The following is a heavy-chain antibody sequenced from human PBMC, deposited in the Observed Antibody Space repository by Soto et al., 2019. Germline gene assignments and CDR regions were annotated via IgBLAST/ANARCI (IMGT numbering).Heavy chain of an antibody. CDR1: GYTFIYYG. CDR3: ARDLTRDPRDHGMDV. J-gene: IGHJ6*02. V-gene: IGHV3-33*01. CDR2: IWYDGSTK. Sequence: QAQLVESGGGVVQPGRSLRLSCAASGYTFIYYGMHWVRQAPGKGLEWVAIIWYDGSTKYYADSVKGRFTVSRDDSKNILYLQMNRLRVEDTAVYYCARDLTRDPRDHGMDVWGQGTTVTVSS.